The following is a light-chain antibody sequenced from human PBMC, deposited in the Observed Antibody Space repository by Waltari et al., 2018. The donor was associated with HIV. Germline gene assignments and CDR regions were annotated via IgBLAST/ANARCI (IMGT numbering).Light chain of an antibody. CDR3: SSYASTSTPVL. Sequence: QSALTQPASVSGSPGQSITISCTGTSRDIGSFHRVSWYQQHPGQVPKLIIYEVSNRPSGISDRFSGSKSGNTASLTISGLQADDEALFYCSSYASTSTPVLFGGGTQLTVL. CDR1: SRDIGSFHR. CDR2: EVS. J-gene: IGLJ2*01. V-gene: IGLV2-14*02.